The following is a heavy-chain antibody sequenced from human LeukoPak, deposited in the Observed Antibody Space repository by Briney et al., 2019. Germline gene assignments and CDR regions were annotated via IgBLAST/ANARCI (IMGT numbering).Heavy chain of an antibody. CDR2: IYYSGST. Sequence: SETLSLTSTVSGGSIINYYWSWIRQPPGKGLEWIGYIYYSGSTNYNPSLKSRVTMSVDTSKNQFSLKLTSVTAADTAIYYCARFEKFYDSVTHYLDYWGQGILVTVSS. D-gene: IGHD3-22*01. J-gene: IGHJ4*01. CDR1: GGSIINYY. V-gene: IGHV4-59*01. CDR3: ARFEKFYDSVTHYLDY.